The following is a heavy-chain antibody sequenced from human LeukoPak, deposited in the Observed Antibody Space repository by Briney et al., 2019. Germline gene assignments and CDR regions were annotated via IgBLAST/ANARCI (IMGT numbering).Heavy chain of an antibody. V-gene: IGHV1-2*02. CDR3: ARWYYGSGSPYYYYMDV. CDR2: INPNSGGT. CDR1: GYTFTGYY. Sequence: ASVKVSCKASGYTFTGYYMHWVRQAPGQGLEWMGWINPNSGGTNYAQKFQGRVTMTRDTSISTAYMELSRLRSDDTAVYYCARWYYGSGSPYYYYMDVWGKGTTVTISS. D-gene: IGHD3-10*01. J-gene: IGHJ6*03.